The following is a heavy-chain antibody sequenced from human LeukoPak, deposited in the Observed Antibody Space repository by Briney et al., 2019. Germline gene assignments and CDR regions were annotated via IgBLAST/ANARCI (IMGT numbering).Heavy chain of an antibody. J-gene: IGHJ4*02. V-gene: IGHV4-34*01. Sequence: SETLSLTCTVSGGSISSYYWSWIRQPPGKGLEWIGEINHSGSTNYNPSLKSRVTISVDTSKNQFSLKLSSVTAADTAVYYCARGYNKWYARYFDYWGQGTLVTVSS. CDR3: ARGYNKWYARYFDY. D-gene: IGHD1-14*01. CDR1: GGSISSYY. CDR2: INHSGST.